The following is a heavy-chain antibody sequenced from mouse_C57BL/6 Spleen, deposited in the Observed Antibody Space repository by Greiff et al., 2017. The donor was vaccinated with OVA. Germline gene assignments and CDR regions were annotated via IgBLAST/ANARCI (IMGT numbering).Heavy chain of an antibody. CDR2: INPGSGGT. V-gene: IGHV1-54*01. D-gene: IGHD2-3*01. CDR1: GYAFTNYL. J-gene: IGHJ1*03. CDR3: ARGDGYYENFDV. Sequence: QVHVKQSGAELVRPGTSVKVSCKASGYAFTNYLIEWVKQRPGQGLEWIGVINPGSGGTNYNEKFKGKATLTADKSSSTAYMQLSSLTSEDSAVYFCARGDGYYENFDVWGTGTTVTVSS.